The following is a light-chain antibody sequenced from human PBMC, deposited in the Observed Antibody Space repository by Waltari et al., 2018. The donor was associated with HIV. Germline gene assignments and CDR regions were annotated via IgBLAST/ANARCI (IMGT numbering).Light chain of an antibody. CDR1: GSNIRADSG. CDR3: QSYDSSLSVPV. V-gene: IGLV1-40*01. CDR2: GND. Sequence: QSVLTQPPSVSGAPGQSVPISCTGSGSNIRADSGVHSYQQVPGTAPKVLIYGNDNRPSGVPDRFSGSRSGTSASLVITGLQAEDEADYFCQSYDSSLSVPVFGGGTKLTVL. J-gene: IGLJ2*01.